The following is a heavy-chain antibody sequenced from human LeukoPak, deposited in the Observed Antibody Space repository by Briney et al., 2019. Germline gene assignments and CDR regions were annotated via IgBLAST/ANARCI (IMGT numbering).Heavy chain of an antibody. V-gene: IGHV3-33*01. CDR3: AREMGYYDSSGYY. CDR2: IWYDGSNK. CDR1: GFTFSSYG. Sequence: GGSLRLSCAASGFTFSSYGMHWVRQAPGKGLEWVAVIWYDGSNKYYADSVKGRFTISRDNSKNTLYLQMNSLRAEDTAVYYCAREMGYYDSSGYYWGQGTLVTVSS. D-gene: IGHD3-22*01. J-gene: IGHJ4*02.